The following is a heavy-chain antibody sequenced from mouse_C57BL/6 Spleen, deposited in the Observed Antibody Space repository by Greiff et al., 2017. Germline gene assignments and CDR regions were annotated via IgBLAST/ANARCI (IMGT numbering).Heavy chain of an antibody. CDR1: GYTFTSYW. CDR2: IHPNSGST. J-gene: IGHJ4*01. CDR3: ARRYDYDAMDY. Sequence: QVQLQQPGAELVKPGASVKLSCKASGYTFTSYWMHWVKQRPGQGLEWIGTIHPNSGSTNYNEKFKSKATLTVDKSSSTAYMQLSSLTSEDSAVYYCARRYDYDAMDYWGQGTSVTVSS. D-gene: IGHD2-10*02. V-gene: IGHV1-64*01.